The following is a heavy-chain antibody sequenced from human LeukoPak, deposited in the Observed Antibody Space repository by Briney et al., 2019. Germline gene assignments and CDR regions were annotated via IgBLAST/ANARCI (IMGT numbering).Heavy chain of an antibody. J-gene: IGHJ4*02. D-gene: IGHD3-3*01. V-gene: IGHV3-23*01. CDR2: ISGNGGST. CDR3: AKGGRATIFGVVIY. CDR1: GFTFSSYA. Sequence: GGSLRLSCAASGFTFSSYAMSWVRQAPGKGLEWVSAISGNGGSTYYADSVKGRFTISRDNSKNTLYLQMNSLRAEDTAVYYCAKGGRATIFGVVIYWGQGTLVTVSS.